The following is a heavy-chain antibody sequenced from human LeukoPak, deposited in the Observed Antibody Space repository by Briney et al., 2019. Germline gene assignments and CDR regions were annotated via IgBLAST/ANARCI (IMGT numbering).Heavy chain of an antibody. D-gene: IGHD2-2*01. J-gene: IGHJ3*02. CDR1: GYTFTGYY. CDR2: INPNSGGT. V-gene: IGHV1-2*02. CDR3: ARSRDCSSTSCYGPLNAFDI. Sequence: ASVKVSCKASGYTFTGYYMHWVRQAPGPGLEWMGWINPNSGGTNYAQKFQGRVTMTRDMSTSTVYMELSSLRSEDTAVYYCARSRDCSSTSCYGPLNAFDIWGQGTMVTVSS.